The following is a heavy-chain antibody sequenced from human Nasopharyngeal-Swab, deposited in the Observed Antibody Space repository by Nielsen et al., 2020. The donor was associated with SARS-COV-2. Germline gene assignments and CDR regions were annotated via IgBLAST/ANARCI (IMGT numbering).Heavy chain of an antibody. CDR2: ISSSSSYI. V-gene: IGHV3-21*01. J-gene: IGHJ4*02. Sequence: GGSLRLSCAASGFTFSSYSMNWVRQAPGKGLEWVSSISSSSSYIYYADSVKGRFTISRDNAKNSLYLQMNSLRAEDTAVYYCARDRVVYYDSSGYFGYWGQGTLVTVSS. D-gene: IGHD3-22*01. CDR1: GFTFSSYS. CDR3: ARDRVVYYDSSGYFGY.